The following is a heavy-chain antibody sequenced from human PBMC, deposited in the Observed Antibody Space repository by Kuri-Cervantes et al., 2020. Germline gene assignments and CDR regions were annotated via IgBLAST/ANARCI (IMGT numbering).Heavy chain of an antibody. Sequence: SETLSLTCTVSGGSISSFYWSWIRQSPGRGLEWIGYIYYTGRTNYNPSLKSRVTVSIDTSKNQFSLTLTSVTAADTALYYCARGPENTNGFYFDYWGQGALVTVSS. J-gene: IGHJ4*02. CDR2: IYYTGRT. CDR3: ARGPENTNGFYFDY. V-gene: IGHV4-59*12. CDR1: GGSISSFY. D-gene: IGHD2-8*01.